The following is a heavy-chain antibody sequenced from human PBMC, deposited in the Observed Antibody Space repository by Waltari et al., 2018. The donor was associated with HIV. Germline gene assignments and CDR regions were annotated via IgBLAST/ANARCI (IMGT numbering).Heavy chain of an antibody. CDR2: IYHSGNT. CDR3: ASAFIEYFDY. D-gene: IGHD3-16*02. V-gene: IGHV4-38-2*01. J-gene: IGHJ4*02. Sequence: QVQLQESGPGLVKPSETLSLTCVVSDYSISSGYYWGWIRQPPGKGLELIGNIYHSGNTYYNPSLMSRVTRSVDTSKNQFSLRLSSVTAADTAVYYCASAFIEYFDYWGQGTLVTVSS. CDR1: DYSISSGYY.